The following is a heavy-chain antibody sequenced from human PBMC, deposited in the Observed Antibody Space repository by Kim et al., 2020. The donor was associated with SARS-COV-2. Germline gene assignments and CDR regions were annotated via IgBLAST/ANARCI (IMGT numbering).Heavy chain of an antibody. V-gene: IGHV3-23*01. D-gene: IGHD3-22*01. CDR1: GFTFSSYA. CDR2: ISGSGGST. Sequence: GGSLRLSCAASGFTFSSYAMSWVRQAPGKGLEWVSAISGSGGSTYYADSVKGRFTISRDNSKNTLYLQMNSLRAEDTAVYYCAKDSYDSRPGGYYYGMDVWGQGTTVTVSS. J-gene: IGHJ6*02. CDR3: AKDSYDSRPGGYYYGMDV.